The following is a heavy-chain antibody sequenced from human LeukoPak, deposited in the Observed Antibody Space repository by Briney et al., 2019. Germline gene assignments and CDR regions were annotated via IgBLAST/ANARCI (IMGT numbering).Heavy chain of an antibody. CDR2: ISSSGSTI. J-gene: IGHJ4*02. CDR1: GFTFSDYY. V-gene: IGHV3-11*01. CDR3: ARGQTYYYGSGSLDY. Sequence: PGGSLRLSCAASGFTFSDYYMSWIRQAPGKGLEWVSYISSSGSTIYYADSVTGRFTISRDNAKNSLYLQMNSLRAEDTAVYSCARGQTYYYGSGSLDYWGQGTLVTVSS. D-gene: IGHD3-10*01.